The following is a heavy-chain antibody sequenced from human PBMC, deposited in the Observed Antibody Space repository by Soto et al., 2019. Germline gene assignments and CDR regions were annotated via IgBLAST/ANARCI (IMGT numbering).Heavy chain of an antibody. CDR3: ARAGSSSWYLYYYGMDV. V-gene: IGHV1-69*12. CDR1: GGTFSSYA. CDR2: IIPIFGTA. J-gene: IGHJ6*02. D-gene: IGHD6-13*01. Sequence: QVQLVQSGAEVKKPGSSVKVSCKASGGTFSSYAISWVRQAPGQGLEWMGGIIPIFGTANYAQKFQGRVTITADESTSTAYMELSSLRSEDTAVYYCARAGSSSWYLYYYGMDVWGQGTTVTVSS.